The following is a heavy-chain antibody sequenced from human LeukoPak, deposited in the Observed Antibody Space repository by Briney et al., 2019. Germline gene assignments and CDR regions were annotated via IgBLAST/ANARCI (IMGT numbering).Heavy chain of an antibody. V-gene: IGHV4-38-2*02. CDR1: GYSISSGYY. CDR2: IYYSGST. CDR3: ARGSSLVKFIY. J-gene: IGHJ4*02. D-gene: IGHD1-26*01. Sequence: SETLSLTCTVSGYSISSGYYWGWIRQPPGKGLEWIGYIYYSGSTNYNPSLKSRVTISVDTSKNQFSLKLSSVTAADTAVYYCARGSSLVKFIYWSQGTLVTVSS.